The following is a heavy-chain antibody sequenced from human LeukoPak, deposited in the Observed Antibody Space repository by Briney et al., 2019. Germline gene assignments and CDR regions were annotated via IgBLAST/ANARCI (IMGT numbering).Heavy chain of an antibody. D-gene: IGHD2-15*01. CDR2: INHSGST. CDR1: GGSFSGYY. J-gene: IGHJ4*02. CDR3: AREKYCSGGSCLDY. V-gene: IGHV4-34*01. Sequence: PSETLSLTCAVYGGSFSGYYWSWIRQPPGKGLEWIGEINHSGSTNYNPSLKSRVTISVDTSKNQFSLKLSSVTAADTAVYYCAREKYCSGGSCLDYWGQGTLVTVSS.